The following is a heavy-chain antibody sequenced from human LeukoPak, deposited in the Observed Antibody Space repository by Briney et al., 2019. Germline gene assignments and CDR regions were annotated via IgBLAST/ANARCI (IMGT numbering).Heavy chain of an antibody. V-gene: IGHV4-59*01. CDR1: GGSISSYY. Sequence: SETLSLTCTVSGGSISSYYWSWIRQPPGKGLEWIGYIYYSGSTNYNPSLKSRVTISVDTSKNQFSLKLSSVTAADTAVYYCARGRGEVGGYYNYYYMDVWGKGTTVTISS. J-gene: IGHJ6*03. D-gene: IGHD1-26*01. CDR2: IYYSGST. CDR3: ARGRGEVGGYYNYYYMDV.